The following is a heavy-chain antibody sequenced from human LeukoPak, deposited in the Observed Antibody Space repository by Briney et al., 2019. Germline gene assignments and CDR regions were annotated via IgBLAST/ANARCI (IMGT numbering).Heavy chain of an antibody. Sequence: SETLSLTCTVSGGSISSYYWSWIRQPPGKGLEWIGYIYYSGTTNYNPSLKSRVTISVDTSKNQFSLKLSSVTAADTAVYYCARGVYIAAAQYGYWGQGTLVTVST. CDR3: ARGVYIAAAQYGY. V-gene: IGHV4-59*01. CDR2: IYYSGTT. J-gene: IGHJ4*02. CDR1: GGSISSYY. D-gene: IGHD6-13*01.